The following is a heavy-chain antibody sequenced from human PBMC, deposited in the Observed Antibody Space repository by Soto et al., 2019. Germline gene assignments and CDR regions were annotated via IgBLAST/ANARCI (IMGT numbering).Heavy chain of an antibody. Sequence: PGGSLRLSCAASGFTFSSYSMNWVRQAPGKGLEWVSSISSSSSYIYYADSVKGRFTISRDNAKNSLYLQMNSLRAEDTAVYYFARDRSYCSGGSCLPYYFDYWGQGTLVTVSS. CDR3: ARDRSYCSGGSCLPYYFDY. CDR2: ISSSSSYI. CDR1: GFTFSSYS. J-gene: IGHJ4*02. V-gene: IGHV3-21*01. D-gene: IGHD2-15*01.